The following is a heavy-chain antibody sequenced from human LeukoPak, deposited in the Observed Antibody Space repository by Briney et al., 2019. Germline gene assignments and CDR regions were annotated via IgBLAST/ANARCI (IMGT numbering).Heavy chain of an antibody. J-gene: IGHJ4*02. V-gene: IGHV1-18*01. CDR3: ARVVEGPNYYYDSSGYYYLFDY. D-gene: IGHD3-22*01. CDR2: ISAYNGNT. Sequence: ASVKVACKASGYTFTSYGISWVRQAPGQGLEWMGWISAYNGNTNYAQKLQGRVTMTTDTSTSTAYMELRSLRSDDTAVYYCARVVEGPNYYYDSSGYYYLFDYWGQGTLVTVSS. CDR1: GYTFTSYG.